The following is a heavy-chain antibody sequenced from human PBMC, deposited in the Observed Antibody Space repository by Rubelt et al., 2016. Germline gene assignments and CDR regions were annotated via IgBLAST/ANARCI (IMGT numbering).Heavy chain of an antibody. CDR1: GFTFSSYW. D-gene: IGHD5-24*01. J-gene: IGHJ4*02. CDR2: IKQVGSEK. V-gene: IGHV3-7*04. Sequence: EVQLVESGGGLVQPGGSLRLSCSASGFTFSSYWMSWVRQAPGKGLEWVANIKQVGSEKYYVDSVKGRFTISRDNSKNTLYLQMNSLRAEDTAVYYCARGEMATTPFDYWGQGTLVTVSS. CDR3: ARGEMATTPFDY.